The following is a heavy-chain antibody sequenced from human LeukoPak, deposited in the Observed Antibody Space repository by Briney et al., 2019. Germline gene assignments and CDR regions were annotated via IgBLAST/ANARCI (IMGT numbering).Heavy chain of an antibody. Sequence: PGGSLRLSCAASGFTFSDYYMSWIRQAPGKGLEWVSYISSSGSTVYYADSVKGRFTISRDNAKNSLYLQMNSLRAEDTAVYYCAGYCSGGSCNAAGYWGQGTLVTVSS. J-gene: IGHJ4*02. CDR3: AGYCSGGSCNAAGY. V-gene: IGHV3-11*01. CDR2: ISSSGSTV. D-gene: IGHD2-15*01. CDR1: GFTFSDYY.